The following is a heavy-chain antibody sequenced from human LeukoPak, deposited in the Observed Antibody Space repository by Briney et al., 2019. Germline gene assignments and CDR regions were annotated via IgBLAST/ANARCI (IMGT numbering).Heavy chain of an antibody. CDR3: ARGHNWNDGRFYFYGIDV. V-gene: IGHV3-30-3*01. CDR1: GFTFSTYA. Sequence: GRSLRLSCVASGFTFSTYAMHWVRQAPGKGLEWVAVISYDGSNKYYADSVKGRFTSSRDNSKNTLYLQMNSLSAEDTALYYCARGHNWNDGRFYFYGIDVWGQGTTVTVSS. J-gene: IGHJ6*02. CDR2: ISYDGSNK. D-gene: IGHD1-20*01.